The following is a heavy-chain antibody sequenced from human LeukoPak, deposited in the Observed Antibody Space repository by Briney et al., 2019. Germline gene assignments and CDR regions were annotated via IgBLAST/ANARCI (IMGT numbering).Heavy chain of an antibody. D-gene: IGHD6-6*01. CDR1: GGSFSGYY. Sequence: SETLSLTCAVYGGSFSGYYWSWIRQPPGKGLEWIGEINHSGSTNYNPSLKSRVTISVDTSKNQFSLKLSSVTAADTAVYYCARGSIAAPRYYYYYMDVWGKGTTVTVSS. CDR3: ARGSIAAPRYYYYYMDV. J-gene: IGHJ6*03. CDR2: INHSGST. V-gene: IGHV4-34*01.